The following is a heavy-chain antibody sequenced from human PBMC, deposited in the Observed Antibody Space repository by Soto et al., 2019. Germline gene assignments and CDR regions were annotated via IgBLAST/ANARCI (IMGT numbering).Heavy chain of an antibody. Sequence: GGSLRLSCAASGFSFSDYGMHWVRQAPGKGLEWVAVIPFDGSNQYYADSVKGRFTISRDNSKNTLYLQMNSLRAEDTAVYCCAKDPEYRRSTLRNYFDYWGQGTLVTVSS. CDR2: IPFDGSNQ. J-gene: IGHJ4*02. D-gene: IGHD6-6*01. CDR3: AKDPEYRRSTLRNYFDY. CDR1: GFSFSDYG. V-gene: IGHV3-30*18.